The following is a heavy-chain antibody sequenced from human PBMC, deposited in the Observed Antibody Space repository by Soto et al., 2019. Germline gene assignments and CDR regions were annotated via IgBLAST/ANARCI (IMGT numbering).Heavy chain of an antibody. CDR2: IVPIYGTR. CDR3: ARDLDYYGSGSHYYYGMGV. CDR1: GGTFSRYA. D-gene: IGHD3-10*01. V-gene: IGHV1-69*01. Sequence: QVQLVQSGAEVKKPGSSVKVSCKASGGTFSRYAFSWVRQAPGQGLEWMGGIVPIYGTRGFAQKFQGRLTIPEDEPTRTAYMELSSLRSEDTAVYYCARDLDYYGSGSHYYYGMGVWGQGTTVTVSS. J-gene: IGHJ6*02.